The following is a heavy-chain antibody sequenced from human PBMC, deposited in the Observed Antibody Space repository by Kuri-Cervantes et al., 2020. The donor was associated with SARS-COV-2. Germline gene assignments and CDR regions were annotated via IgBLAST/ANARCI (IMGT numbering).Heavy chain of an antibody. J-gene: IGHJ6*02. Sequence: ASVKVSCKASGYTFTGYYMHWMRQAPGQGLEWMGWINPNSGGTNYAQKLQGWVTMTRDTSISTAYMELSRLRSDDTAVYYCARDLDSSGYGYYYYGMDVWGQGTTVTVSS. CDR2: INPNSGGT. CDR1: GYTFTGYY. D-gene: IGHD3-22*01. V-gene: IGHV1-2*04. CDR3: ARDLDSSGYGYYYYGMDV.